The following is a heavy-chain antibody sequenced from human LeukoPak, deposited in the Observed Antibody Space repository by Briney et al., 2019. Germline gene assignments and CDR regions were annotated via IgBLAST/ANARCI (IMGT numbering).Heavy chain of an antibody. V-gene: IGHV3-53*01. CDR3: ARDGYSYADV. CDR1: GFTVSSNS. Sequence: SGGSLRLSCTVSGFTVSSNSMSWVRQAPGKGLEWVSFIHSDNTHYSDSVKGRFTISRDNAKNTLYLQMNSLRAEDTAVYYCARDGYSYADVWGKGTTVTVSS. CDR2: IHSDNT. D-gene: IGHD5-18*01. J-gene: IGHJ6*04.